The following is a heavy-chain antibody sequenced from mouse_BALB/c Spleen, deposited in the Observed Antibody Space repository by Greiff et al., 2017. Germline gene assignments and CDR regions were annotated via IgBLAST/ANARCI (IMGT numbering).Heavy chain of an antibody. CDR1: GFTFSDYY. CDR2: ISDGGSYT. J-gene: IGHJ2*01. Sequence: EVKLMESGGGLVKPGGSLKLSCAASGFTFSDYYMYWVRQTPEKRLEWVATISDGGSYTYYPDSVKGRFTISRDNAKNNLYLQMSSLKSEDTAMYYCARGDNWGQGTTLTVSS. CDR3: ARGDN. V-gene: IGHV5-4*02.